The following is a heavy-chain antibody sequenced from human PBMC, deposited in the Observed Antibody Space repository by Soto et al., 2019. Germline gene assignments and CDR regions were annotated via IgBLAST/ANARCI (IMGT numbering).Heavy chain of an antibody. J-gene: IGHJ3*02. V-gene: IGHV1-8*01. D-gene: IGHD2-15*01. Sequence: QVQLVQSGAEVKKPGASVQVSCKASGYTFTSYDINWVRQATGQGLEWMGWMNPNSGNTGYAQKFQGRVTMTRNTSISTAYMELSSMRSEDTAVYYCARGNILGYCSGGSCCRAFDIWGQGTMVTVSS. CDR1: GYTFTSYD. CDR2: MNPNSGNT. CDR3: ARGNILGYCSGGSCCRAFDI.